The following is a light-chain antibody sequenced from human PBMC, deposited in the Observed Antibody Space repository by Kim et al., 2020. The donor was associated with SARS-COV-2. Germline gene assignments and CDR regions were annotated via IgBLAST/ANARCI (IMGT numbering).Light chain of an antibody. CDR1: KLGYKY. V-gene: IGLV3-1*01. CDR3: QAWDSSTYV. CDR2: QDN. J-gene: IGLJ1*01. Sequence: VFPGQTARITCSGDKLGYKYASWYQQKSGQSPVLVIYQDNKRPSGIPERFSGSNSGNTATLTISGTQAMDEADYYCQAWDSSTYVFGPGTKVTVL.